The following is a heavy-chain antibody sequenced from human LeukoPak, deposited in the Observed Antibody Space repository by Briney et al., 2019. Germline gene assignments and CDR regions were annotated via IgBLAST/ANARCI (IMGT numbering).Heavy chain of an antibody. CDR2: IYYSGST. CDR3: ASLRPGIAAAGM. D-gene: IGHD6-13*01. V-gene: IGHV4-31*03. J-gene: IGHJ1*01. Sequence: SETLSLTCTVSGGSISSGGYYWSWIRQHPGKGLEWIGYIYYSGSTYYNPSLKSRVTISVDTSKNQFSLKLSSVTAADTAVYYCASLRPGIAAAGMWGQGTLVTVSS. CDR1: GGSISSGGYY.